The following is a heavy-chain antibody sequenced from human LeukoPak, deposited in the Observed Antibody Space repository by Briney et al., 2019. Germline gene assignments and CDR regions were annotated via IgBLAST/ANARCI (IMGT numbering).Heavy chain of an antibody. CDR3: AKGSYYDSSGSFYFDY. V-gene: IGHV3-23*01. D-gene: IGHD3-22*01. CDR1: GGSISSYY. CDR2: ISGSGDNT. J-gene: IGHJ4*02. Sequence: ETLSLTCTVSGGSISSYYWSWVRQAPGKGLEWVSGISGSGDNTYYADSVKGRFTISRDNSKNTLYVQVNSLGTEDTAAYYCAKGSYYDSSGSFYFDYWGQGTLVTVSS.